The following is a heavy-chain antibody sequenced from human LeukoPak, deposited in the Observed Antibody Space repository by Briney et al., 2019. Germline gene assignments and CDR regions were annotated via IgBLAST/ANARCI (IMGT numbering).Heavy chain of an antibody. D-gene: IGHD1-20*01. Sequence: SETLSLTCTVSGGSISSSYSYWGWIRQPPGKGLEWIGNIYYSGNTYYSPSLTSRVTLSVDTSENQFSLKLSSVTAADTAVYYCARGGRITTVVGYNYFDPWGQGTLVTVSS. CDR1: GGSISSSYSY. CDR2: IYYSGNT. J-gene: IGHJ5*02. CDR3: ARGGRITTVVGYNYFDP. V-gene: IGHV4-39*07.